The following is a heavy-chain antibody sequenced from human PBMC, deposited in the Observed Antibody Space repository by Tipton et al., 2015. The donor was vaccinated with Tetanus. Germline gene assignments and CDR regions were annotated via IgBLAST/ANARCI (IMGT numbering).Heavy chain of an antibody. V-gene: IGHV3-21*01. D-gene: IGHD6-19*01. CDR2: ISSTSRYI. Sequence: SLRLSCEVSGFSFSNYKMNWVRQGPGRGLEWVSSISSTSRYINYADSVKGRFTISRDNAKNSLFLEMNSLRADDTAVYYCVRDGGSSGWLAYWGQGTLVTVSS. J-gene: IGHJ4*02. CDR1: GFSFSNYK. CDR3: VRDGGSSGWLAY.